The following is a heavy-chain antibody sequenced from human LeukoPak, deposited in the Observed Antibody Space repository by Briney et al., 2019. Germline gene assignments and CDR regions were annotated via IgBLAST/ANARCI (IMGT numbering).Heavy chain of an antibody. CDR3: ARGHSSYWYNCFDP. J-gene: IGHJ5*02. CDR2: ISPNNGNT. D-gene: IGHD3-22*01. Sequence: RASVKVSCKASGYTFISYGMSWLRQAPGQGLEWMGCISPNNGNTNYAEKFQGRVTMTTDTSTSTVFMELRSLTSDDTAVYYCARGHSSYWYNCFDPWGQGTLVTVSS. CDR1: GYTFISYG. V-gene: IGHV1-18*01.